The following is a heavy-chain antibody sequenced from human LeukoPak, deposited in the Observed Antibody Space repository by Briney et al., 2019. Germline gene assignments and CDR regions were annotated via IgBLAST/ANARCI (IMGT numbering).Heavy chain of an antibody. Sequence: PGGSLRLSCAASGFTFSSYNMNWVRQAPGKGLEWASSISSGSSYIYYADSVKGRFTISRDNAKNSLYLQMNSLRAEDTALYYCARYGGNAFDVWGQGTMVTVSS. D-gene: IGHD4/OR15-4a*01. CDR2: ISSGSSYI. CDR1: GFTFSSYN. V-gene: IGHV3-21*01. J-gene: IGHJ3*01. CDR3: ARYGGNAFDV.